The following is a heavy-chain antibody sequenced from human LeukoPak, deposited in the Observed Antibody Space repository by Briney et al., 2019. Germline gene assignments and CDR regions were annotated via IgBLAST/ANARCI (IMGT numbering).Heavy chain of an antibody. CDR2: INQDGSEK. D-gene: IGHD2-15*01. CDR3: ARERWNYYYYMDV. J-gene: IGHJ6*03. Sequence: GGTLRLSCVASGFSFVSHWMTWVRQAPGKGLEWVANINQDGSEKYYVDSVKGRFTISRDNAKNSLYLQMNSLRAEDTAVYYCARERWNYYYYMDVWGKGTTVTVSS. CDR1: GFSFVSHW. V-gene: IGHV3-7*01.